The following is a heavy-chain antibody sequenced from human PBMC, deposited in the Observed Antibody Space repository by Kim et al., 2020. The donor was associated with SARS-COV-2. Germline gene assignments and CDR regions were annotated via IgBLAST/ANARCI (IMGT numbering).Heavy chain of an antibody. CDR2: IYHSGST. V-gene: IGHV4-4*02. D-gene: IGHD3-9*01. J-gene: IGHJ4*02. CDR3: ARGREPLRYFAYFDY. Sequence: SETLSLTCAVSGGSISSSNWWSWVRQPPGKGLEWIGEIYHSGSTNYNPSLKSRVTISVDKSKNQFSLKLSSVTAADTAVYYCARGREPLRYFAYFDYWGQGTLVTVSS. CDR1: GGSISSSNW.